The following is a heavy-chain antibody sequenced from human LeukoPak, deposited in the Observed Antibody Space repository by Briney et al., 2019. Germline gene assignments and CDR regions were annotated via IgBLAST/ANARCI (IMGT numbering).Heavy chain of an antibody. J-gene: IGHJ5*02. V-gene: IGHV6-1*01. CDR2: TYYRSKWYN. Sequence: SQTLSLTCAISGDSVSSNSAAWNWIRQSPSRGLEWLGRTYYRSKWYNDYAVSVKSRITINPDTSKNQFSLKLSSVTAADTAVYYCARLYNYYDSSGYYPVSWGQGTLVTVSS. CDR1: GDSVSSNSAA. D-gene: IGHD3-22*01. CDR3: ARLYNYYDSSGYYPVS.